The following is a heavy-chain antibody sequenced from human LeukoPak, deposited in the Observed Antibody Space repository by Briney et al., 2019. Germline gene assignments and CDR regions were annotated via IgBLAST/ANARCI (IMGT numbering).Heavy chain of an antibody. CDR3: ARDRSYYDSSGYGGDY. D-gene: IGHD3-22*01. CDR2: ISSSSSTI. J-gene: IGHJ4*02. Sequence: GGSLRLSCAASGFTFSSYSMNWVRQAPGKELEWVSYISSSSSTIYYADSVKGRFTISRDNAKNSLYLQMNSLRAEDTAVYYCARDRSYYDSSGYGGDYWGQGTLVTVSS. CDR1: GFTFSSYS. V-gene: IGHV3-48*04.